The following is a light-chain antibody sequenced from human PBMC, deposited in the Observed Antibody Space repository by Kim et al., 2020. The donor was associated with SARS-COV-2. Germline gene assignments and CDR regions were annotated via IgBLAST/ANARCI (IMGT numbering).Light chain of an antibody. V-gene: IGKV1-33*01. Sequence: SASLGERVTITGQASQDISNYLNWYQQKPGKAPKLLIYDASNLETGVPSRFSGSGSGTDFTLTISSLHPEDIATYYCQQFDNLLTFGGGTKVDIK. CDR2: DAS. CDR1: QDISNY. CDR3: QQFDNLLT. J-gene: IGKJ4*01.